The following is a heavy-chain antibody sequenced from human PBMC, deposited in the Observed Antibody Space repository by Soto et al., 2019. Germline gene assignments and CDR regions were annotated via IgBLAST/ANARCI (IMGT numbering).Heavy chain of an antibody. CDR1: GFTFSDYD. CDR3: AKDNGNYGSGSFSH. J-gene: IGHJ4*02. D-gene: IGHD3-10*01. Sequence: EVGLVESGGGLVQPGGSLRLSCAASGFTFSDYDLHWVRQGTEKGLEWVSVIGTLGDTYYAGSVRGRLIISRDYSKTTVFLQMNSLRAEDTAVYFCAKDNGNYGSGSFSHWGQGTLVTVSS. CDR2: IGTLGDT. V-gene: IGHV3-13*01.